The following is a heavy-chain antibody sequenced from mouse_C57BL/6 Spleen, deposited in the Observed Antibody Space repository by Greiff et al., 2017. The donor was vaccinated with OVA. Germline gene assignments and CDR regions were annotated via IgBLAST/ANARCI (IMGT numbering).Heavy chain of an antibody. D-gene: IGHD1-1*01. J-gene: IGHJ2*01. V-gene: IGHV1-55*01. Sequence: QVQLKQPGAELVKPGASVKMSCKASGYTFTSYWITWVKQRPGQGLEWIGDIYPGSGSTNYNEKFKSKATLTVDTSSSTAYMQLSSLTSEDSAVYYCARRAYGSYYFDYWGQGTTLTVSS. CDR1: GYTFTSYW. CDR3: ARRAYGSYYFDY. CDR2: IYPGSGST.